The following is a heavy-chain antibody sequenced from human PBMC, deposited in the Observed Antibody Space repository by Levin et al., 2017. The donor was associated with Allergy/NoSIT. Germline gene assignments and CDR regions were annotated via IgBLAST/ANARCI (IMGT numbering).Heavy chain of an antibody. J-gene: IGHJ4*02. Sequence: PGESLKISCAASGFTFSSYAMSWVRQAPGKGLEWVSAISGSGGSTYYADSVKGRFTISRDNSKNTLYLQMNSLRAEDTAVYYCAKDSGWTQGFDYWGQGTLVTVSS. CDR1: GFTFSSYA. D-gene: IGHD6-19*01. V-gene: IGHV3-23*01. CDR2: ISGSGGST. CDR3: AKDSGWTQGFDY.